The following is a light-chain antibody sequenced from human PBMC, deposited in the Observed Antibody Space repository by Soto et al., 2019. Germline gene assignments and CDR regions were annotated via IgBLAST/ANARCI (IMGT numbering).Light chain of an antibody. CDR1: QSISTY. Sequence: DIQMTQSPSSLSASVGARVTITCRASQSISTYLNWYQQKPGKAPKLRIYGASSLQSGVPSRFSGSVSGSAFTLTISSLQPEDFATYYCQQSYSSPITFGQGTRLEIK. J-gene: IGKJ5*01. CDR2: GAS. V-gene: IGKV1-39*01. CDR3: QQSYSSPIT.